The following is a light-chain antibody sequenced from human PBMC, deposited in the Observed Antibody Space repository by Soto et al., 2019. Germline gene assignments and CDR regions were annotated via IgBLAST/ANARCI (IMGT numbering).Light chain of an antibody. J-gene: IGLJ1*01. V-gene: IGLV2-14*01. CDR1: SSDIASFNY. CDR2: QVT. CDR3: NSYSSSTFYV. Sequence: QSALAQPASVSGSPGQSITISCTGSSSDIASFNYVSWYQQYPGKAPKLLIYQVTSRASGVSHRFSGSKFGDTASPTISGLQPEDEAEYYCNSYSSSTFYVFGTGTKVTVL.